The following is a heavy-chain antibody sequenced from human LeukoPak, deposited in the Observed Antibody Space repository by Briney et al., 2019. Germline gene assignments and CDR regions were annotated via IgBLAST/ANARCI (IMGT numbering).Heavy chain of an antibody. CDR3: ARGSGSSSWYYYYYYMDV. Sequence: PSETLSLTCAVYGGSFSGYYWSWIRQPPGKGLEWIGEINHSGSTNYNPSLKGRVTISVDTSKNQFSLKLSSVTAADTAVYYCARGSGSSSWYYYYYYMDVWGKGTTVTVSS. J-gene: IGHJ6*03. CDR1: GGSFSGYY. CDR2: INHSGST. D-gene: IGHD6-13*01. V-gene: IGHV4-34*01.